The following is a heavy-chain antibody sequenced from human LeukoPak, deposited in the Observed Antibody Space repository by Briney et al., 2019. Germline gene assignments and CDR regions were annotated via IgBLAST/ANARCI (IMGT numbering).Heavy chain of an antibody. J-gene: IGHJ5*02. V-gene: IGHV3-23*01. Sequence: GGSLRLSCAASGFTFSNSAMSWVRQAPGKGLEWVSTISGVGSSTNYADSVKGRFTSSRDNSKNTLYLQMNSLRVEDMALYYCAKGGWFSPLDRWGQGTLVTVSS. CDR1: GFTFSNSA. CDR2: ISGVGSST. CDR3: AKGGWFSPLDR. D-gene: IGHD2-15*01.